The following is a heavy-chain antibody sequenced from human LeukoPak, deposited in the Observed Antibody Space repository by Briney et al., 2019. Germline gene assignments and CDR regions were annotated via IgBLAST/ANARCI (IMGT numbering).Heavy chain of an antibody. CDR3: ATEEIMQWLVRNDY. CDR1: GYTFTDYY. CDR2: VDPEDGET. V-gene: IGHV1-69-2*01. Sequence: ASVKVSCKVSGYTFTDYYMHWVQQARGKGLEWMGLVDPEDGETIYAEKFQGRVTITADTSTDTAYMELSSLRSEDTAVYYCATEEIMQWLVRNDYWGQGTLVTVSS. D-gene: IGHD6-19*01. J-gene: IGHJ4*02.